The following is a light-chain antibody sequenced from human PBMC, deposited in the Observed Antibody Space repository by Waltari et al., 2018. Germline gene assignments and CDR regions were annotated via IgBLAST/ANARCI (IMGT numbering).Light chain of an antibody. Sequence: DIVMTQSPLSLPVTPGEPASISCRASQSLLHTNAYNYLDWYLQKPGQSPQLLIYLGSNRASGVPDRCSGSGSGTDFTLKISRVEAEDVGVYYCMQALQTPWTFGQGTKVEIK. V-gene: IGKV2-28*01. CDR3: MQALQTPWT. CDR1: QSLLHTNAYNY. CDR2: LGS. J-gene: IGKJ1*01.